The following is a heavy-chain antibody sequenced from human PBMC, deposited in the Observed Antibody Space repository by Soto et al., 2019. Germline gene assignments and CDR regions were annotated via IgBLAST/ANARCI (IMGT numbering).Heavy chain of an antibody. CDR2: IYTSGST. CDR1: GGSISSYY. D-gene: IGHD6-13*01. V-gene: IGHV4-4*07. Sequence: LSLTCTVSGGSISSYYWSWIRQPAGKGLEWIGRIYTSGSTNYNPSLKSQVTMSVDTSKNQFSLKLSSVTAADTAVYYCAREGPYSSSWYNWFDPWGQGTLVTVSS. J-gene: IGHJ5*02. CDR3: AREGPYSSSWYNWFDP.